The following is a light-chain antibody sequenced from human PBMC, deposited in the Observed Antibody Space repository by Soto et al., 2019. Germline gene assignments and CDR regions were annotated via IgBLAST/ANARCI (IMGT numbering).Light chain of an antibody. J-gene: IGKJ1*01. CDR1: QSISSS. CDR2: FKS. V-gene: IGKV3-15*01. Sequence: EIVMTQSPATLSVSPGERATLSCRASQSISSSLAWYQQKPGQAPRLLIYFKSTRATGIPARFSGSGSGTQFTLTISSLQSEDFATYYCQQYDSVLGTFGPGTKV. CDR3: QQYDSVLGT.